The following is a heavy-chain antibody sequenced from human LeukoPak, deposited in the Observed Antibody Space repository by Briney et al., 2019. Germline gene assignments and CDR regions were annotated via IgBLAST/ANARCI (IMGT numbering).Heavy chain of an antibody. J-gene: IGHJ5*01. CDR3: ARGSHGEHDS. CDR2: IDRSGGST. V-gene: IGHV3-23*01. Sequence: QSGDSLRLSCAASGFSFNIYAMSWVRQAPGKGLEWVAAIDRSGGSTFYADSVKGRFTISKDNSKNTLYLQINSLRVDDTAIYYCARGSHGEHDSWGQGTLVTVSS. CDR1: GFSFNIYA. D-gene: IGHD4-17*01.